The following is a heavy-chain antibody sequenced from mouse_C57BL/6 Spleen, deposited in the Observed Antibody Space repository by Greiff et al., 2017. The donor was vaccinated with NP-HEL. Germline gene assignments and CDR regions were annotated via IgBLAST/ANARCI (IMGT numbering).Heavy chain of an antibody. CDR2: INPSTGGT. CDR1: GYSFTGYY. J-gene: IGHJ4*01. D-gene: IGHD2-10*01. CDR3: ARSLQYAMDY. Sequence: VQLQHSGPELVKPGASVKISCKASGYSFTGYYMNWVKQSPEKSLEWIGEINPSTGGTTYNQKFKAKATLTVDKSSSTAYMQLKSLTSEDSAVYYCARSLQYAMDYWGQGTSVTVSS. V-gene: IGHV1-42*01.